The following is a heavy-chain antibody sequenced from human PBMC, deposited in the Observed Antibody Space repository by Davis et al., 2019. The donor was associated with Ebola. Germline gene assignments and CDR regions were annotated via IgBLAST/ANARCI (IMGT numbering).Heavy chain of an antibody. CDR3: ARAYYYDSSGYYYFSQDY. Sequence: AASVKVSCEASGYTFISYAMHWVRQAPGQRLEWMGWINAGNGNTKYSQKFQGRVTITRDTSASTAYMELSSLRSEDTAVYYCARAYYYDSSGYYYFSQDYWGQGTLVTVSS. CDR2: INAGNGNT. J-gene: IGHJ4*02. V-gene: IGHV1-3*01. CDR1: GYTFISYA. D-gene: IGHD3-22*01.